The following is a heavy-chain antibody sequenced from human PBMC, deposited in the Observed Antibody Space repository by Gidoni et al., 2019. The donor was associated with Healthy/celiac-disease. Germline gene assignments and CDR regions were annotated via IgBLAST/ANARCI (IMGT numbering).Heavy chain of an antibody. V-gene: IGHV3-23*01. J-gene: IGHJ4*02. CDR1: GFTFSSYA. CDR3: AKDVGYSNEYYFDF. D-gene: IGHD4-4*01. Sequence: EVQLLESGGGLVQPGGSLRLSCVASGFTFSSYAMSWVRQAPGKGLEWVSAISGSGGSTYYTDSVKGRFTISRDNSKNTLYLQMNSLRAEDTAVYYCAKDVGYSNEYYFDFWGQGTLVTVSS. CDR2: ISGSGGST.